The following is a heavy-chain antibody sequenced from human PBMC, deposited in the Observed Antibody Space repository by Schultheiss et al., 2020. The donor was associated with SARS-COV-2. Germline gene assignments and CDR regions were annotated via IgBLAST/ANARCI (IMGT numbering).Heavy chain of an antibody. CDR2: IWYDGSNK. D-gene: IGHD4-17*01. Sequence: GGSLRLSCAASGFTFSSYGMHWVRQAPGKGLEWVAVIWYDGSNKYYADSVKGRFTISRDNSKNTLYLQMNSLRAEDTAVYYCARIRPHYYFDYWGQGTLVTAAS. CDR3: ARIRPHYYFDY. J-gene: IGHJ4*02. CDR1: GFTFSSYG. V-gene: IGHV3-33*01.